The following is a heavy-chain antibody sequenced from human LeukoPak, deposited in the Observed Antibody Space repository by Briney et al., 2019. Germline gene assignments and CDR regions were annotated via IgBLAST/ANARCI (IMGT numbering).Heavy chain of an antibody. Sequence: ASVKVSCKASGYTFTGYYMHWVRQAPGQGLEWMGWINPNSGGTNYAQKFQGRVTMTRDTSISTAYMELSRLRSDDTAVYHCAREGQAWLLLYYFDYWGQGTLVTVSS. D-gene: IGHD3-22*01. J-gene: IGHJ4*02. V-gene: IGHV1-2*02. CDR3: AREGQAWLLLYYFDY. CDR2: INPNSGGT. CDR1: GYTFTGYY.